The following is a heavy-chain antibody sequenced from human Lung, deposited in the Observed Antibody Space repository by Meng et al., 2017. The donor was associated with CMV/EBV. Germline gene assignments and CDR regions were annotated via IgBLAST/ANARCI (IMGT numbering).Heavy chain of an antibody. Sequence: SXAASGFTFSIYGMHWVRQAPGKGLEWVAFIRYDGNNKYYRDSVKGRFTISRDNSKNTLYLQMNRLRPDDTAVYYCASYTQAWYNSGSWGQGTLVTVSS. D-gene: IGHD6-19*01. CDR3: ASYTQAWYNSGS. V-gene: IGHV3-30*02. CDR1: GFTFSIYG. CDR2: IRYDGNNK. J-gene: IGHJ4*02.